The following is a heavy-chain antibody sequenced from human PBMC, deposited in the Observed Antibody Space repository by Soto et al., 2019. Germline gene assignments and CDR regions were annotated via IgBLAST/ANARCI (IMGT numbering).Heavy chain of an antibody. D-gene: IGHD3-9*01. V-gene: IGHV1-18*04. Sequence: ASVKVSCKASGYTFTSYGISWVRQAPGQGLEWMGWISAYNGNTNYAQKLQGRVTMTTDTSTSTAYMELRSLRSDDTAVYYCARDVLRYFDWLGFGTNYYYRMDVCGQGTTVTVSS. CDR2: ISAYNGNT. CDR1: GYTFTSYG. J-gene: IGHJ6*02. CDR3: ARDVLRYFDWLGFGTNYYYRMDV.